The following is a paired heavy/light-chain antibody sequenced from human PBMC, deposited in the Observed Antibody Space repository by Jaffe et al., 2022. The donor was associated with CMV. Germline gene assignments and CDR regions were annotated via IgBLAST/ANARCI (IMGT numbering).Light chain of an antibody. V-gene: IGLV3-21*04. CDR1: NIGSES. CDR2: YDN. Sequence: SYVLTQPPSVSVAPGKTARITCAGDNIGSESVHWFQQKPGQAPVLVIYYDNDRPSGIPGRLSGSKSGNTATLTISRVEAGDEADYYCQVWDSGSDHWVFGGGTKVTVL. J-gene: IGLJ3*02. CDR3: QVWDSGSDHWV.
Heavy chain of an antibody. Sequence: EVQLVESGGGLVKPGGSLRLSCAASGFTFSRKSMNWVRQAPGKGLEWVSSISSTSSYIYYSDSVKGRFTISRDNAKNSLYLQMNSLRADDTAVYYCVREEGVTAAWAWPPKQEPGAFDIWGQGTMVTVSS. CDR1: GFTFSRKS. V-gene: IGHV3-21*01. CDR3: VREEGVTAAWAWPPKQEPGAFDI. CDR2: ISSTSSYI. D-gene: IGHD6-13*01. J-gene: IGHJ3*02.